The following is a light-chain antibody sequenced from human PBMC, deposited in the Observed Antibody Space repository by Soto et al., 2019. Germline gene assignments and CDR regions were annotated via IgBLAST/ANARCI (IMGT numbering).Light chain of an antibody. CDR3: QKSYSTLRP. V-gene: IGKV1-39*01. CDR2: AAS. Sequence: DIQMTQSPSSLSASVGDRVTITCRAIQSISSYLNWDQQKPGKAPKLLIYAASSLQSGVPSRFSGSGSGTDFTLTISSLQPEDVATYYCQKSYSTLRPFGQETKVEIK. J-gene: IGKJ1*01. CDR1: QSISSY.